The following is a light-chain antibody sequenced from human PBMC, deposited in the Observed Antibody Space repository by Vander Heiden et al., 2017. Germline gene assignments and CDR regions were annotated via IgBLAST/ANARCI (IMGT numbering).Light chain of an antibody. CDR2: KVS. V-gene: IGKV2-30*01. Sequence: DAVMTQSPLSLPVTLGQPASISGRSSQSLVYSDGNTYLNWFHQRPGQSPRRLIYKVSNRDSGVPDRFSGSVSGTDFILRISRVEAEDVGVYYCMQGTHWPYTFGQGTNLEIK. J-gene: IGKJ2*01. CDR1: QSLVYSDGNTY. CDR3: MQGTHWPYT.